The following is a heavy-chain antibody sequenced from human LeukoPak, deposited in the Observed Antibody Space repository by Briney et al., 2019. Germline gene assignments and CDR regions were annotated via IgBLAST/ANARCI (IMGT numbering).Heavy chain of an antibody. CDR2: ISWNSGSI. CDR1: GFTFDDYA. D-gene: IGHD6-13*01. Sequence: GGSLRLSCAASGFTFDDYAMHWVRQAPGKGLEWVSGISWNSGSIGYADSVKGRFTISRDNAKNSLYLQMNSLRAEDMALYYCARVAEAAAFDSWGQGTLVTVSS. V-gene: IGHV3-9*03. J-gene: IGHJ4*02. CDR3: ARVAEAAAFDS.